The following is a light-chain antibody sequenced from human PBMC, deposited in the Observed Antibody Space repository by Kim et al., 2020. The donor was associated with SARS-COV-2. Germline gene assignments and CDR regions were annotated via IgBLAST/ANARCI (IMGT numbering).Light chain of an antibody. Sequence: GQSITISCTGTSSDIGGYNHVCWYQQHPGKAPKLMIYDVIDRPSGVSNRFSGSKSGNTASLTISGLQAEDEADYYCSSFRDGGTWVYGGGTQLTVL. CDR3: SSFRDGGTWV. CDR1: SSDIGGYNH. J-gene: IGLJ3*02. CDR2: DVI. V-gene: IGLV2-14*03.